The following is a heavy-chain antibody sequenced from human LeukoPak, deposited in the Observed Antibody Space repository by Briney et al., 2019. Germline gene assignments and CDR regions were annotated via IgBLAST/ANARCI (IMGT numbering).Heavy chain of an antibody. J-gene: IGHJ4*02. V-gene: IGHV4-34*01. CDR2: INHRGST. D-gene: IGHD1-26*01. Sequence: KPSETLSLTCAVYGESLSKYYWTWIRQSPGKGLEWIGEINHRGSTNLNPSLKSRVTLSVDTSKRQFSPKLTSVTAADAAVYYCAGSVGSTDYWGQGTLVTVSS. CDR3: AGSVGSTDY. CDR1: GESLSKYY.